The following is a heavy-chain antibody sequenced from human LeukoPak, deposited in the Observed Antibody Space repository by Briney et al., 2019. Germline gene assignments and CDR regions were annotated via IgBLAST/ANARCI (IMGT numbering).Heavy chain of an antibody. V-gene: IGHV1-24*01. CDR1: GNTLSEFS. CDR2: FDPEVGET. CDR3: ATDLLAGGLKTFDP. Sequence: GASVKVSCKVTGNTLSEFSMHWVRQSPGKGLEWMGGFDPEVGETVYAQKFQGRVTMTEDTSTETAYMELSSLRSGDTADYYCATDLLAGGLKTFDPWGQGTLVTVSS. J-gene: IGHJ5*02.